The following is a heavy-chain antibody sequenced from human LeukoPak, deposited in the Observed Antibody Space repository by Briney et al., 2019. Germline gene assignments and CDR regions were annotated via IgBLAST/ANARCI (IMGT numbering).Heavy chain of an antibody. J-gene: IGHJ4*02. D-gene: IGHD3-10*01. CDR2: MNPNSGNT. V-gene: IGHV1-8*01. Sequence: GASVKVSCKASGYTFTSYDINWVRQATGQGLEWMGWMNPNSGNTGYAQKFQGGVTMTRNTSISTAYMELSSLRSEDTAVYYCARGRDPMVRGVIRPVDYWGQGTLVTVSS. CDR1: GYTFTSYD. CDR3: ARGRDPMVRGVIRPVDY.